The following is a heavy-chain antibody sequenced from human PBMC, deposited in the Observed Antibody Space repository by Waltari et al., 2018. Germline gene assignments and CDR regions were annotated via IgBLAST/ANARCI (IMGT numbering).Heavy chain of an antibody. Sequence: EVKLVESGGSQGQQGGSMILSCGGSGFSLCRYWISWVRQAPGKGPEWVANIKGDESERYYLDSVKGRFSISRDNAANTVYLRMNYLRSEDAAIYYCGRSDVAIPGDNWGQGTQVIVSS. CDR3: GRSDVAIPGDN. J-gene: IGHJ4*02. CDR1: GFSLCRYW. D-gene: IGHD2-2*02. CDR2: IKGDESER. V-gene: IGHV3-7*03.